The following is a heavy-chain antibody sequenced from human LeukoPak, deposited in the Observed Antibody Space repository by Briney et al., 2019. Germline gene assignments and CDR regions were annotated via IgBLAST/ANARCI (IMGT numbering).Heavy chain of an antibody. Sequence: PSETLSLTCAVYGGSFSGYYWSWIRQPPGKGLEWIGEINHSGSTNYNPSLKSRVTISVDTSKNQFSLKLSSVTAADTAVYYCARKTYGSGSYHTDYWGQGTLVTVSS. CDR2: INHSGST. CDR3: ARKTYGSGSYHTDY. D-gene: IGHD3-10*01. J-gene: IGHJ4*02. CDR1: GGSFSGYY. V-gene: IGHV4-34*01.